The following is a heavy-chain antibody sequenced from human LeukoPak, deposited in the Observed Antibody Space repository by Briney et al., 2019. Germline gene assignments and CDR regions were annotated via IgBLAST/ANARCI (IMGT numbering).Heavy chain of an antibody. Sequence: PGRSLRLSCAASGFTFSSYAMHWVRQAPGKGLEWVAVISYDGSNKYYADSVKGRFTISRDDARNSLFLQMNSLRAEDTAVYYCARGYYYDSSFDYWGQGALVTVSS. CDR3: ARGYYYDSSFDY. J-gene: IGHJ4*02. CDR2: ISYDGSNK. CDR1: GFTFSSYA. V-gene: IGHV3-30-3*01. D-gene: IGHD3-22*01.